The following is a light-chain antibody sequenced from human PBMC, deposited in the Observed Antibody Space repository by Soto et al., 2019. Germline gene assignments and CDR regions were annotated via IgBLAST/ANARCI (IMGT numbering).Light chain of an antibody. J-gene: IGKJ1*01. CDR1: QSLSSSW. CDR3: QQYHSSVWT. V-gene: IGKV3-20*01. CDR2: GAS. Sequence: LSPGEVATLSCRASQSLSSSWLAWYQQKPGQAPRLLIYGASSRATGIPDRFSGSGSGTDFTLTISRLEPEDFAVYYCQQYHSSVWTFGQGTKVDIK.